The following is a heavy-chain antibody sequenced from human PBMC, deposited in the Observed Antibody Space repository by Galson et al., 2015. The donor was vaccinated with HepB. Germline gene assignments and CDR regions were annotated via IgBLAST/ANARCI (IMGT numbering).Heavy chain of an antibody. CDR1: GFTFSFYS. CDR3: ARSTSRTVSSVITDYFYYGMAV. V-gene: IGHV3-21*01. J-gene: IGHJ6*02. D-gene: IGHD2/OR15-2a*01. Sequence: SLRLSCAGSGFTFSFYSLNWVRQAPGKGLEWVSSISSDGVYKAYADSVRGRFSLSRDDARKSLFLQMDSLSAEDTAVYYCARSTSRTVSSVITDYFYYGMAVWGQGTTVTVSS. CDR2: ISSDGVYK.